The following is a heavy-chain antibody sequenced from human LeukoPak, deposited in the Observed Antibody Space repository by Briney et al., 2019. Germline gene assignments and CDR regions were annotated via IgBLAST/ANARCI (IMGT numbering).Heavy chain of an antibody. CDR1: GYTFTSYD. D-gene: IGHD2-15*01. CDR3: AREVVVAATLNYYGMDV. V-gene: IGHV1-46*01. J-gene: IGHJ6*02. CDR2: INPSGGST. Sequence: ASVKVSCKASGYTFTSYDINWVRQAPGQGLEWMGIINPSGGSTNYAQKFQGRVTMTRDTSSSTVYMELSSLRSEDTAVYYCAREVVVAATLNYYGMDVWGQGTTVTVSS.